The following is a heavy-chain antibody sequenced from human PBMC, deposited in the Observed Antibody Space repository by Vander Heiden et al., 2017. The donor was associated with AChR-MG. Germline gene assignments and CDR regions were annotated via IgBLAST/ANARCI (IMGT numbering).Heavy chain of an antibody. J-gene: IGHJ4*02. D-gene: IGHD6-13*01. CDR3: ARGWYGAAAGRVGGSFPI. CDR2: IYYRGST. Sequence: QVQLQESGPGLVKPSQTLSLTCTVSGGPISSYYWSWIRQPPGKGLEWIGYIYYRGSTNYNPSLKSRVTISVDTSKNQFSLKLSSVTAADTAVYYCARGWYGAAAGRVGGSFPIWGQGTLVTVSS. V-gene: IGHV4-59*01. CDR1: GGPISSYY.